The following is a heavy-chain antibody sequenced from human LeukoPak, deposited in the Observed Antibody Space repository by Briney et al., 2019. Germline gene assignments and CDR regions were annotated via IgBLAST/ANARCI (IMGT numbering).Heavy chain of an antibody. CDR3: ARVISQIRRTNWFDP. CDR2: MNPNSGNT. V-gene: IGHV1-8*01. Sequence: ASVKVSCKASGYTFTSYDINWVRQATGQGLEWMGWMNPNSGNTGYAQEFQGRVTMTRNTSISTAYMELSSLRSEDTAVYYCARVISQIRRTNWFDPWGQGTLVTVSS. D-gene: IGHD3-16*01. CDR1: GYTFTSYD. J-gene: IGHJ5*02.